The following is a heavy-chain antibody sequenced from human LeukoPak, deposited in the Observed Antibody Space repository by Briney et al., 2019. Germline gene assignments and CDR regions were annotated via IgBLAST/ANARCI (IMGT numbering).Heavy chain of an antibody. CDR1: GFTFSTYW. J-gene: IGHJ1*01. CDR3: AKDLDSGSYSAFQH. Sequence: GGSLRLSCVASGFTFSTYWMSWVRQAPGKGLEWVANIKEDGSEKYYADSVKGRFTISRDNSKNTLYLQMNSLRAEDTAVYYCAKDLDSGSYSAFQHWGQGTLVTVSS. CDR2: IKEDGSEK. V-gene: IGHV3-7*05. D-gene: IGHD1-26*01.